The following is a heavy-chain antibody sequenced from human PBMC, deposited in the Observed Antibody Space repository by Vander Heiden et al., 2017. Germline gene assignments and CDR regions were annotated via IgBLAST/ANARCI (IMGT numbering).Heavy chain of an antibody. Sequence: QVTLKESGPVLVKRTETPPLTCTVRRLSLSNARTGLSWIRQPPGKALELLAHILSHVYNPYSTSLKSKLTFSKYTSKSQVVLTMTNMDPVDTATYYCARILDRYYYDSSGYFAAFDIWGQGTMVTVSS. V-gene: IGHV2-26*01. J-gene: IGHJ3*02. D-gene: IGHD3-22*01. CDR2: ILSHVYN. CDR1: RLSLSNARTG. CDR3: ARILDRYYYDSSGYFAAFDI.